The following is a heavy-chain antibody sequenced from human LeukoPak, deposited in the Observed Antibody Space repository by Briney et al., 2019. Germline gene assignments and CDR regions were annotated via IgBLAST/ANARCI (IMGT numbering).Heavy chain of an antibody. CDR2: IYHSGST. Sequence: KTSETLSLTCAVSGGSISSVGYSGSWVRQPPGKGLEWIGYIYHSGSTYYNPSLKSRVTISVDRSKNQFSLKLSSVTAADTAVYYCARSGGPYGSGSYGTYFDYWGQGTLVTVSS. J-gene: IGHJ4*02. CDR1: GGSISSVGYS. V-gene: IGHV4-30-2*01. CDR3: ARSGGPYGSGSYGTYFDY. D-gene: IGHD3-10*01.